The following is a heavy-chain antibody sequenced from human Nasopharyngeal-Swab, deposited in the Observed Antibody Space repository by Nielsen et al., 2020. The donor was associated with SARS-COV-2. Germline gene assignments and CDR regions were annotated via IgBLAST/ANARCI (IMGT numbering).Heavy chain of an antibody. Sequence: SVKVSCKASGYNFTTYDFNWVRQAPGQGLEWMGRIIPILGIANYAQKFQGRVTITADKSTSTAYMELSSLGSKDTAVYYCARDVAGAAGETYGMDVWGQRTKGNGSS. CDR1: GYNFTTYD. V-gene: IGHV1-69*04. J-gene: IGHJ6*02. CDR3: ARDVAGAAGETYGMDV. CDR2: IIPILGIA. D-gene: IGHD6-13*01.